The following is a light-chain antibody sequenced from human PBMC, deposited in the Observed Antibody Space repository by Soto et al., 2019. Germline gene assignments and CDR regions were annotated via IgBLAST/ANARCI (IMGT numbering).Light chain of an antibody. CDR2: GNN. Sequence: QSVLTQSPSVSGALGQRVTISCTGSSSNIEAGYDVHWYRQVPGTAPKLLIYGNNIRPSGVPDRFSGSKSGTSASLAISGLQTEDEADYYCQSYASSLRGVVFGGGTKVTVL. J-gene: IGLJ2*01. V-gene: IGLV1-40*01. CDR3: QSYASSLRGVV. CDR1: SSNIEAGYD.